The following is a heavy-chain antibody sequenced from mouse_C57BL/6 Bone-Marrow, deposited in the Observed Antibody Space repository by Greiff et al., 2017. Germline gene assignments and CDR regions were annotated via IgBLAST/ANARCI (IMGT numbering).Heavy chain of an antibody. CDR1: GFSLTSYG. J-gene: IGHJ1*03. Sequence: VQLQQSGPGLVQPSQSLSITCTVSGFSLTSYGVHWVRQSPGTGLEWLGVIWRGGSTDYNAAFMSRLSITKDNSKSQVFFKMNSLQADDTAIYYCAKRGQLLGYWYFDVWGTGTTVTVSS. CDR2: IWRGGST. V-gene: IGHV2-5*01. D-gene: IGHD2-1*01. CDR3: AKRGQLLGYWYFDV.